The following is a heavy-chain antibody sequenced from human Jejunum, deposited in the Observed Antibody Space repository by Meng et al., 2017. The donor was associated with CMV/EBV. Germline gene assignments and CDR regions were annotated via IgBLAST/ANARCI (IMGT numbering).Heavy chain of an antibody. V-gene: IGHV3-66*02. CDR3: ARRKYDSGDYYHHAFDI. CDR2: IYSGGST. Sequence: FPVNSNYMSWVRQAPGKGLEWVSLIYSGGSTYYADSVKGRFTISRDNSKNTLYLQMNSLRAEDTAVYYCARRKYDSGDYYHHAFDIWGQGTLVTVSS. D-gene: IGHD3-22*01. CDR1: FPVNSNY. J-gene: IGHJ3*02.